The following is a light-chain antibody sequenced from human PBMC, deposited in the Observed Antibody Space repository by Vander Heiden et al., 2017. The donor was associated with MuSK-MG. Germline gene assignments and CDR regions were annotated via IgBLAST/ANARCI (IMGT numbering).Light chain of an antibody. CDR2: RAS. Sequence: DIQMTQSPSTLSASVGDRVTITCRASQSVSNWLAWYQQKPGRAPKLLIYRASTLETGVPSRFSGSGSGTEFTLTISSLQPDDSATYHCQQYYGYSRTVGQGTKLEI. V-gene: IGKV1-5*03. J-gene: IGKJ1*01. CDR3: QQYYGYSRT. CDR1: QSVSNW.